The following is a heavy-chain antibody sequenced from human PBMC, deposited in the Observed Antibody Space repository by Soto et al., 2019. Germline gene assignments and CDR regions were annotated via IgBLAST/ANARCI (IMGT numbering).Heavy chain of an antibody. D-gene: IGHD3-16*01. CDR2: ITPLYGTK. Sequence: QVQLVQSGPEVKEPGSSVKVSCKTSGGTFSSYSLNWVRQAPGQGLEWIGVITPLYGTKNYAQRFRGRVTFAADESTSTVFMELTRATSDDTAVYFCARGGTLKPFDPWGQGTLVTVSS. CDR1: GGTFSSYS. J-gene: IGHJ5*02. CDR3: ARGGTLKPFDP. V-gene: IGHV1-69*12.